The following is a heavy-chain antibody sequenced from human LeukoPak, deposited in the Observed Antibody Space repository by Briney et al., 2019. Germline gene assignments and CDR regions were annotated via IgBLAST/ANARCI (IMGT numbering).Heavy chain of an antibody. Sequence: GASREISCKGSGYCFTSYWIGWVRQMHGKGLEWMGIIYPGDSDTRYSPSFQGQVTISADKSISTAYLQWSSLKASDTAMYYCARHEGSSWYGDYWGQGALVTVSS. CDR2: IYPGDSDT. J-gene: IGHJ4*02. CDR1: GYCFTSYW. D-gene: IGHD6-13*01. CDR3: ARHEGSSWYGDY. V-gene: IGHV5-51*01.